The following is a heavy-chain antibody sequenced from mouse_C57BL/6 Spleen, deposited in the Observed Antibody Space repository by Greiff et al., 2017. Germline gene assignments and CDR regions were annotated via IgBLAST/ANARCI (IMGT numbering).Heavy chain of an antibody. CDR1: GFTFSAYG. D-gene: IGHD1-1*01. CDR3: ARDGSSPLAY. Sequence: EVQLVESGGRLVKPGGSLKLSCAASGFTFSAYGMHWVRQAPEKGLEWVAYISSGSSTIYYADTVKGRFTISRDNAKNTLFLQMTSLRSADTAMYYCARDGSSPLAYWGQGTLVTVSA. J-gene: IGHJ3*01. V-gene: IGHV5-17*01. CDR2: ISSGSSTI.